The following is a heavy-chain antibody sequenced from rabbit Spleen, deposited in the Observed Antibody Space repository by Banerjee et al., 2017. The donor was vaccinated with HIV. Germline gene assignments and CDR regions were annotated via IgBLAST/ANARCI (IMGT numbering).Heavy chain of an antibody. J-gene: IGHJ4*01. Sequence: QEQLVESGGGLVQPGGSLKLSCKASGFDFSRYYMSWVRQAPGKGLEWIGCINTATGKAVYANWAKGRVTISKTSSPTVTLQMTSLTVADTATYFCARDGAATTLFFNLWGQGTLVTVS. CDR3: ARDGAATTLFFNL. D-gene: IGHD6-1*01. CDR1: GFDFSRYYM. V-gene: IGHV1S45*01. CDR2: INTATGKA.